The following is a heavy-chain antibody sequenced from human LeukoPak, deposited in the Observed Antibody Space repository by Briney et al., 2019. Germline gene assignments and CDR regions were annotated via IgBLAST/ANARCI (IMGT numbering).Heavy chain of an antibody. CDR1: GFTFSSYG. V-gene: IGHV3-21*01. CDR2: ISSSSSYI. D-gene: IGHD2-15*01. Sequence: GGSLRLSCAASGFTFSSYGMNWVRQAPGKGLEWVSSISSSSSYIYYADSVKGRFTISRDNAKNSLYLQMNSLRAEDTAVYYCAREGFRYCSGGSCYSGSFDYWGQGTLVTVSS. J-gene: IGHJ4*02. CDR3: AREGFRYCSGGSCYSGSFDY.